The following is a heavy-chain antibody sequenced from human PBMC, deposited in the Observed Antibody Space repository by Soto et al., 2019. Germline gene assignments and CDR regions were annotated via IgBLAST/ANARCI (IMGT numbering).Heavy chain of an antibody. Sequence: QVQLQEAGPGLVRPSQTLSLTCTVAGGSMSENDYYWSWLRQSPGKGLQWIGYIYDTWTTSYSPSLKSRVTMSADTSRNQFSLKLTSVTAADTALYFCARGIVRGGFDIWGQGTFVTVSS. CDR2: IYDTWTT. V-gene: IGHV4-30-4*01. CDR3: ARGIVRGGFDI. J-gene: IGHJ3*02. CDR1: GGSMSENDYY. D-gene: IGHD3-10*02.